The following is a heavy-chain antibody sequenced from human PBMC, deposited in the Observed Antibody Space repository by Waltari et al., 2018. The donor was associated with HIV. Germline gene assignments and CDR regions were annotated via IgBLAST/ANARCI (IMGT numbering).Heavy chain of an antibody. CDR3: ARDSRYYDSSGYPGY. Sequence: QVQLVRSGAEVKKPAASVKVSCKASGYTFPGYYMHWVRQAPGQGLEWMGLINPNSGGTNYAQKFQGRVTMTRDTSISTAYMELSRLRSDDTAVYYCARDSRYYDSSGYPGYWGQGTLVTISS. V-gene: IGHV1-2*02. D-gene: IGHD3-22*01. CDR2: INPNSGGT. CDR1: GYTFPGYY. J-gene: IGHJ4*02.